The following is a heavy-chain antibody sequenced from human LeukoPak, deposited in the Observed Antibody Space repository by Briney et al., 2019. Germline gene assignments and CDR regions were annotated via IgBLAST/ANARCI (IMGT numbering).Heavy chain of an antibody. J-gene: IGHJ6*02. CDR2: MNPNSGIT. D-gene: IGHD5-18*01. CDR3: ARPRQLWSYGMDV. CDR1: GNTFTSYY. V-gene: IGHV1-8*01. Sequence: GASVKVSFKASGNTFTSYYINWVRQATGQGLEWMGWMNPNSGITGYAQKFQGRLTMTRNTSIGTAYMELSSLRSEDTAVYYCARPRQLWSYGMDVWGQGTTVTVSS.